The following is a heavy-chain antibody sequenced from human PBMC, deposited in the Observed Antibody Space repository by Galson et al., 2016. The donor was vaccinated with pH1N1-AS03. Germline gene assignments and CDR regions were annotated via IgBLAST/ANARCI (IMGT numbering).Heavy chain of an antibody. CDR3: TRSRYYNTNLYYFDY. CDR1: GFPLATSGVG. CDR2: IYWDDDK. V-gene: IGHV2-5*02. J-gene: IGHJ4*02. Sequence: PALVKPTQTLTLTCAFSGFPLATSGVGVGWIRQPPGKALEWLALIYWDDDKLYNPSLKSRLTVTKDTSKNLVALTLTDMDPVDTATYFCTRSRYYNTNLYYFDYWGQGTLVTVSS. D-gene: IGHD2/OR15-2a*01.